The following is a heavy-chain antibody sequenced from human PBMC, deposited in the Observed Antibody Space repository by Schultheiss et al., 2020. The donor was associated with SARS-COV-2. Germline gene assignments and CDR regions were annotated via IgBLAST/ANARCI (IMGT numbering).Heavy chain of an antibody. CDR3: AKDARIRDGYNYEQVDY. Sequence: GGSLRLSCAASGFPFDDYAMHWVRQAPGKGLEWVSGISWNSGSIGYADSVKGRFTISRDNAKNSLYLQMNSLRAEDTALYYCAKDARIRDGYNYEQVDYWGQGTLVTVSS. CDR2: ISWNSGSI. CDR1: GFPFDDYA. V-gene: IGHV3-9*01. J-gene: IGHJ4*02. D-gene: IGHD5-24*01.